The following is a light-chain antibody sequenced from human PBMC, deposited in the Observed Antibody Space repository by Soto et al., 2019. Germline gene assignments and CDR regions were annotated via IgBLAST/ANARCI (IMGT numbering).Light chain of an antibody. Sequence: EIVLTQSPGTLSLSPGERATLSCRASQSVSSSYLAWYQQKPGQAPRLLIYGASSRATGMPDRFSGSGSGTDFTLTISRLEPEDYAVYYCQQYGSSLTWTFGQGPKVEIK. CDR3: QQYGSSLTWT. CDR1: QSVSSSY. CDR2: GAS. V-gene: IGKV3-20*01. J-gene: IGKJ1*01.